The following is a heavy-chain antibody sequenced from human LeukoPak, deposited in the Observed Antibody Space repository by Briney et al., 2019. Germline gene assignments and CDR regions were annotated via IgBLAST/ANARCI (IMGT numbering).Heavy chain of an antibody. CDR3: ARGVNYYDSSGYSLYYFDY. V-gene: IGHV3-53*04. CDR2: IYSGGST. Sequence: PGGSLTLSCAASGFTVSSNYMSWVRQAPGKGLEWVSVIYSGGSTYYADSVKGRFTISRHNSKNTLYLQMNSLRAEDTAVYYCARGVNYYDSSGYSLYYFDYWGQGTLVTVSS. D-gene: IGHD3-22*01. CDR1: GFTVSSNY. J-gene: IGHJ4*02.